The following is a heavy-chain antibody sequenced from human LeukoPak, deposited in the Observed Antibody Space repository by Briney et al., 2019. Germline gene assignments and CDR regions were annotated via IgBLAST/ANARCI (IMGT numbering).Heavy chain of an antibody. CDR2: MNPNSGNT. V-gene: IGHV1-8*01. CDR1: GYTFTSYD. D-gene: IGHD3-10*01. CDR3: AATSIRMVQRIIYYGKDV. J-gene: IGHJ6*02. Sequence: GASVKVSCKASGYTFTSYDINWVRQATGQGLEWMGWMNPNSGNTGYAQKFQGRVTMTRNTSISTADMELSSLRSEDTAVYYCAATSIRMVQRIIYYGKDVWGQGTTVTVSS.